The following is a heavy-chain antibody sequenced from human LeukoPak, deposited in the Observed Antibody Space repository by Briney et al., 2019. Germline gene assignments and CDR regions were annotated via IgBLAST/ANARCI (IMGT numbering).Heavy chain of an antibody. CDR3: ARTTVTTVDY. J-gene: IGHJ4*02. D-gene: IGHD4-17*01. CDR2: IYTSGST. CDR1: GGSISSCY. Sequence: PSETLSLTCTVSGGSISSCYWSWIRQPAGKGLEWIGRIYTSGSTNYNPSLKSRVTISVDTPKNQFSLKLSSVTAADTAVYYCARTTVTTVDYWGQGTLVTVSS. V-gene: IGHV4-4*07.